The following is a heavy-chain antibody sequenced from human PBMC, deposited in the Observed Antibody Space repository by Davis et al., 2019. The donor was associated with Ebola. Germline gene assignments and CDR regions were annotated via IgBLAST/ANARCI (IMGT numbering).Heavy chain of an antibody. D-gene: IGHD5-24*01. CDR2: IYYSGST. CDR1: GGSISSSSYY. CDR3: ARVRGIEMSTIINVYSYYGMDL. V-gene: IGHV4-39*07. J-gene: IGHJ6*04. Sequence: MPSETLSLTCTVSGGSISSSSYYWGWIRQPPGKGLEWIGSIYYSGSTYYNPSLKSRVTITVDPSRNQFSLNLSAVTAADTAVYYCARVRGIEMSTIINVYSYYGMDLWGKGTTVTVSS.